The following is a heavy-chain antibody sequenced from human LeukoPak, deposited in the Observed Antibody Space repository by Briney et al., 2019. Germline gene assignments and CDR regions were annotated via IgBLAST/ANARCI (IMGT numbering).Heavy chain of an antibody. CDR3: ARGCSGGSCYPLVGWGYYYYYMDV. Sequence: SETLSLTCAGYGGSFSGYYWSWIPQPPGKGLEWVGEINDSGRTNYNPSLKSRVTISVDTFKNQFSLKLSSVTAADTAVYYCARGCSGGSCYPLVGWGYYYYYMDVWGKGTTVTVSS. V-gene: IGHV4-34*01. CDR2: INDSGRT. J-gene: IGHJ6*03. D-gene: IGHD2-15*01. CDR1: GGSFSGYY.